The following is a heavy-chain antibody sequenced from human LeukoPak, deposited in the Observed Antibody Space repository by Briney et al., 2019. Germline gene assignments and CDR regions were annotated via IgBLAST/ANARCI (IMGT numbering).Heavy chain of an antibody. J-gene: IGHJ4*02. D-gene: IGHD3-10*01. CDR2: ISGSGGST. V-gene: IGHV3-23*01. Sequence: GGSLRLSCAASGFTFSSYAMSWVRQAPGKGLEWVSAISGSGGSTYYADSVKGRFTISRDNSKNTPYLQMNSLRAEDTAIYYCAKEAGSGSYPYYFDYWGQGTLVTVSS. CDR1: GFTFSSYA. CDR3: AKEAGSGSYPYYFDY.